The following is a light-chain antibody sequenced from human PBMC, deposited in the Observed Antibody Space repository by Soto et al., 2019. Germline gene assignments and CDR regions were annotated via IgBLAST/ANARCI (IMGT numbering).Light chain of an antibody. Sequence: EIVMTQSPATLSVSPGERATLSCRASQSVSSNLAWYQQKPGQAPRLLIYGASTRATGIPARCSGSGSATEFTLTTSSLQSEDFAVDYWQQYNNWSYTCGQGTKLEIK. V-gene: IGKV3-15*01. CDR1: QSVSSN. CDR2: GAS. CDR3: QQYNNWSYT. J-gene: IGKJ2*01.